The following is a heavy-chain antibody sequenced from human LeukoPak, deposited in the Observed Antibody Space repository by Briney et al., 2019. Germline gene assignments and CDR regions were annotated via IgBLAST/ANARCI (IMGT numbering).Heavy chain of an antibody. Sequence: PGGSLRLSCAASGFTFSHFWMSWVRQAPGKGLEWISYISNSRTTIYYADSVKGRFTISRDNAKSSLYLQMNSLRAEDTAVYYCARPGEGDNWNPWVVWGQGTLVTVSS. CDR1: GFTFSHFW. D-gene: IGHD1-20*01. CDR2: ISNSRTTI. V-gene: IGHV3-48*01. J-gene: IGHJ4*02. CDR3: ARPGEGDNWNPWVV.